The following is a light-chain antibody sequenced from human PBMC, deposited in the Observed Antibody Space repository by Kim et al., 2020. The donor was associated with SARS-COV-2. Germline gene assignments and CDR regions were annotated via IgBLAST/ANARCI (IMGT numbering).Light chain of an antibody. Sequence: EIVLTQSPGTLSLSPGERATLSCRASQSVSSSSLAWYQQKPGQAHRLLIYGASRRATGIPDRFSGSGSGTDFTLSISRLEPEDVAVYYCQLHGGSVTFGQGTRLEIK. CDR3: QLHGGSVT. CDR2: GAS. J-gene: IGKJ5*01. V-gene: IGKV3-20*01. CDR1: QSVSSSS.